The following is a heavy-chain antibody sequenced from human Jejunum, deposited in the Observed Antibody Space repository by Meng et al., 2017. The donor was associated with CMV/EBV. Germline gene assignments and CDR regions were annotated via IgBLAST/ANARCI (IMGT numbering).Heavy chain of an antibody. CDR1: RKYE. Sequence: RKYEMNWVRQAPRKGLEWLSYISSRGERTYYAESVKGRFTTSRDNGRNLLYLDMNSLRAEDTAIYYCARGRIYNSGWNPPYGMDVWGQGTTVTVSS. V-gene: IGHV3-48*03. CDR3: ARGRIYNSGWNPPYGMDV. CDR2: ISSRGERT. J-gene: IGHJ6*02. D-gene: IGHD1-20*01.